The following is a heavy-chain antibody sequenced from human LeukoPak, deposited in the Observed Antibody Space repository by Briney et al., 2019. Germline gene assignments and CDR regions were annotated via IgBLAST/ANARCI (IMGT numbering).Heavy chain of an antibody. CDR2: INHSGST. D-gene: IGHD3-10*01. CDR3: VRGAQIGFGEFNNWFDP. CDR1: GGSFSGYY. J-gene: IGHJ5*02. V-gene: IGHV4-34*01. Sequence: SETLSLTCAVYGGSFSGYYWSWIRQPPGKGLEWIGEINHSGSTNYNPSLKSRVTISVDTSKNQFSLKLSSVTAADTAVYYCVRGAQIGFGEFNNWFDPWGQGTLVTVSS.